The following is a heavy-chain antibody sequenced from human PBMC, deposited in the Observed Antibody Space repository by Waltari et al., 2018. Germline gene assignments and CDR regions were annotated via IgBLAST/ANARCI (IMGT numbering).Heavy chain of an antibody. CDR2: IYYSGST. D-gene: IGHD2-15*01. V-gene: IGHV4-59*01. J-gene: IGHJ4*02. CDR3: ARDEEEAWVD. CDR1: GGSISSYY. Sequence: QVQLQESGPGLVKPSETLSLTCTVSGGSISSYYWSWIRQPPGKGLEWIGYIYYSGSTNYNPSLKSRVTISVDTSKNQFSLKLSSVTAADTAVYYCARDEEEAWVDWGQGTLVTVSS.